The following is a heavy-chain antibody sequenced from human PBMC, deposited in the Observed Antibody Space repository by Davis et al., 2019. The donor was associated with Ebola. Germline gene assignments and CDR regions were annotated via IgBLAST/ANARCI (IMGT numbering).Heavy chain of an antibody. CDR1: GFTVSSNY. D-gene: IGHD3-10*01. V-gene: IGHV3-53*04. CDR3: ARWGSGSYKNFYGMDV. Sequence: GESLKISCAASGFTVSSNYMSWVRQAPGKGLEWVSVIYSGGSTYYADSVKGRFTISRHNSKNTLYLQMNSLRAEDTAVYYCARWGSGSYKNFYGMDVWGQGTLVTVS. CDR2: IYSGGST. J-gene: IGHJ6*02.